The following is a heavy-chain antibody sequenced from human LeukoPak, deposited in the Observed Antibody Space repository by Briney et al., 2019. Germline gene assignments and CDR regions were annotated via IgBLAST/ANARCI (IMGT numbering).Heavy chain of an antibody. CDR3: ARVLKSRYGSGSYYPAPPDY. CDR2: INPNSGGT. D-gene: IGHD3-10*01. Sequence: ASVKVSCKASGYTLTGYYMHWARQAPGQGLEWMGWINPNSGGTNYAQKFQGRVTMTRDTSISTAYMELSRLRSDDTAVYYCARVLKSRYGSGSYYPAPPDYWGQGTLVTVSS. CDR1: GYTLTGYY. V-gene: IGHV1-2*02. J-gene: IGHJ4*02.